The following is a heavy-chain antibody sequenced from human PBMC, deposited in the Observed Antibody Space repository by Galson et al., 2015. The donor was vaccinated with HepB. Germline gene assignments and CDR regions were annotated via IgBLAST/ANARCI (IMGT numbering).Heavy chain of an antibody. V-gene: IGHV1-2*06. CDR2: INPNSGGT. Sequence: SVKVSCKASGYTFTGYYMHWVRQAPGQGLEWMGRINPNSGGTNYAQKFQGRVTMTRDTSISTAYMELSRLRSDDTAVYYCARGFYGDYQDFYFDYWGQGTLVTVSS. CDR1: GYTFTGYY. J-gene: IGHJ4*02. D-gene: IGHD4-17*01. CDR3: ARGFYGDYQDFYFDY.